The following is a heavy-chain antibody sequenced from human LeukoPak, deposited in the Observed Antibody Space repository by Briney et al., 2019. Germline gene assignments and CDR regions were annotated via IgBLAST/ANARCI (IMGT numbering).Heavy chain of an antibody. V-gene: IGHV1-46*01. D-gene: IGHD2-15*01. CDR1: GYTLTSYY. J-gene: IGHJ4*02. CDR3: ARVDCSGGSCYRFDY. CDR2: INPNDATT. Sequence: GASVKVSCKASGYTLTSYYMQWVRQAPGQGLEWMGIINPNDATTSSARKFQGRVTMTRDTSTSTVYMELRGLTSEDTAAYYCARVDCSGGSCYRFDYWGQGTLVTVSS.